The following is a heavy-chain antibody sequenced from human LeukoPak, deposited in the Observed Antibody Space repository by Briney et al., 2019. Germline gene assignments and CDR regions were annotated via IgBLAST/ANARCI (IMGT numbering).Heavy chain of an antibody. D-gene: IGHD3-10*01. CDR2: IYHSGST. J-gene: IGHJ4*02. CDR3: ARQGDEGVIITSD. Sequence: PSETLSLTCSVSGGFNTHYYWTWIRQPPGKELEWIGYIYHSGSTKYNPSLKSRVTISVDTSKNQFSLKLSSVTAADTAVYYCARQGDEGVIITSDWGQGTLVTVSS. CDR1: GGFNTHYY. V-gene: IGHV4-59*08.